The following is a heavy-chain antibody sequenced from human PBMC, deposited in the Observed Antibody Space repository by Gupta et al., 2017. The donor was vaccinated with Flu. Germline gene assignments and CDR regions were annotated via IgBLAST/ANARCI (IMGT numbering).Heavy chain of an antibody. J-gene: IGHJ2*01. Sequence: RQAPGQGLEWVGWINPDGGSTFYAQKFQGRVTMTRDTSINTANMDLSGLTSDDTARYYCARAPSSAGWYFDLWGRGALITVSS. CDR3: ARAPSSAGWYFDL. CDR2: INPDGGST. V-gene: IGHV1-2*02. D-gene: IGHD1-26*01.